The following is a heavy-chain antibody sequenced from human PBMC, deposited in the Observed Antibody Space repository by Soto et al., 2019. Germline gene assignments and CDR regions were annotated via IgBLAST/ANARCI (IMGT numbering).Heavy chain of an antibody. Sequence: VGSLRLSCAASGFTFNIYGMHWVRQAPDKGLEWVALISYDGSNQYYADSVKGRFTISRDNSKNPLFLQMNSLRADDTAVYYCAKDQASGQGSFDSWGQGTLVTVSS. CDR1: GFTFNIYG. J-gene: IGHJ4*02. CDR2: ISYDGSNQ. V-gene: IGHV3-30*18. CDR3: AKDQASGQGSFDS.